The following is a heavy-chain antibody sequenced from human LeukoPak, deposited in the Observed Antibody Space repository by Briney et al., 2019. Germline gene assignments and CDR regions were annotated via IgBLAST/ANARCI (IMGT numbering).Heavy chain of an antibody. Sequence: GGSLRLSCAASRFAFSTSWMIGVRQARGKGLEWVANINPDGSEEYYMDPVKGRFTISRDNAKHSLYLQMNSLRAEDTAVYYCASLVATMPWGQGTLVTVSS. CDR3: ASLVATMP. V-gene: IGHV3-7*01. D-gene: IGHD5-12*01. J-gene: IGHJ4*02. CDR1: RFAFSTSW. CDR2: INPDGSEE.